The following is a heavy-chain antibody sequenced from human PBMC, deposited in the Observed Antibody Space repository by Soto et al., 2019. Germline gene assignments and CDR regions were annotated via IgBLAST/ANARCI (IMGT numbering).Heavy chain of an antibody. J-gene: IGHJ6*02. CDR3: VKVATMVRGAVPFYYYYGIDV. Sequence: QPGGSLRLSCAASGFTFSSYAMSWVRQAPGKGLEWVSAISGSGGSTYYADSEKGQFTISRDNSKNTLYLQMNSLRAENTAVYYCVKVATMVRGAVPFYYYYGIDVWGQGTTVTVSS. D-gene: IGHD3-10*01. CDR2: ISGSGGST. CDR1: GFTFSSYA. V-gene: IGHV3-23*01.